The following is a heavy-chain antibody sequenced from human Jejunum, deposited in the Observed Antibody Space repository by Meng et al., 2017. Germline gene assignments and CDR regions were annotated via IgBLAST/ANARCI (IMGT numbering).Heavy chain of an antibody. D-gene: IGHD4-17*01. CDR2: INAGSGDT. CDR1: EYTFTTSY. Sequence: QLVQSGAEVERPGASGQVSCKASEYTFTTSYMHWVRQAPGQGLEWMGVINAGSGDTGYAQKFQGRLTMTRDTSTSTLYMELSSLRSEDTAVYYCAKDSRGYGDGGHWGQGTLVTVSS. J-gene: IGHJ4*02. CDR3: AKDSRGYGDGGH. V-gene: IGHV1-46*01.